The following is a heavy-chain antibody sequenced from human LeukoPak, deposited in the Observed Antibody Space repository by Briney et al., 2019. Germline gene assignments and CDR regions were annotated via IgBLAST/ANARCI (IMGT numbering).Heavy chain of an antibody. CDR3: ARGAVDTAMVEYYYYYYYMDV. Sequence: GASVKVSCKASGYTFTSYYMHWVRQAPGQGLEWMGWINPNSGGTNYAQKFQGRVTMTRDTSISTAYMELSRLRSDDTAVYYCARGAVDTAMVEYYYYYYYMDVWGKGTTVTISS. CDR2: INPNSGGT. V-gene: IGHV1-2*02. D-gene: IGHD5-18*01. CDR1: GYTFTSYY. J-gene: IGHJ6*03.